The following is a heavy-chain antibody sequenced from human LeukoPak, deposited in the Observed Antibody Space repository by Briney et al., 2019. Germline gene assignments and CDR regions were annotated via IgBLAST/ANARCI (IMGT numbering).Heavy chain of an antibody. V-gene: IGHV4-59*08. J-gene: IGHJ4*02. CDR1: GGSISSYY. CDR3: ASLRTYYYDSSGYFSRHAYYFDY. CDR2: IYYSGST. Sequence: KPSETLSLTCTVSGGSISSYYWSWIRQPPGKGLEWIGYIYYSGSTNYNPSLKSRVTISVDTSKNQFSLKLSSVTAADTAVYYCASLRTYYYDSSGYFSRHAYYFDYWGQGTLVTVSS. D-gene: IGHD3-22*01.